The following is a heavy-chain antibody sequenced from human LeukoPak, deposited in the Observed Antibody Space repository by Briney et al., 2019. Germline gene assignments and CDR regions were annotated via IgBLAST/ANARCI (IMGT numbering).Heavy chain of an antibody. CDR2: IFTTGGA. D-gene: IGHD4-17*01. CDR3: VRDGMTSATVAFDV. J-gene: IGHJ3*01. Sequence: SETLSLTCTVSGGSIGTYYWSWIRQPAGKGLEWIGRIFTTGGANYNPSLKSRVTMSLDTSKNLFSLKLNSVTAADTAVYYCVRDGMTSATVAFDVWGHGTMVTVSS. V-gene: IGHV4-4*07. CDR1: GGSIGTYY.